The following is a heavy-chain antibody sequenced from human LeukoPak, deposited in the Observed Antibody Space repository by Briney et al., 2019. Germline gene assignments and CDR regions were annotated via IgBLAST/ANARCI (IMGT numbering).Heavy chain of an antibody. V-gene: IGHV4-4*07. CDR2: MYSNGPT. CDR3: AREVEQQLPSYWHFDL. Sequence: SETLSLTCSVSGGSIHGFYWSWIRQPAGKGLQWIARMYSNGPTHYNSSLKNRVSLSVDTSKNYISLKLTSATAADSAVYYCAREVEQQLPSYWHFDLWGRGTLVTVSS. CDR1: GGSIHGFY. J-gene: IGHJ2*01. D-gene: IGHD6-13*01.